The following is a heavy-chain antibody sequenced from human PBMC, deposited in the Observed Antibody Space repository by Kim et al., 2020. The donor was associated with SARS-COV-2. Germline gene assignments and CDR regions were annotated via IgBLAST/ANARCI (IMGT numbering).Heavy chain of an antibody. CDR2: IYSGGST. V-gene: IGHV3-66*01. J-gene: IGHJ3*02. CDR1: GFTVSSNY. Sequence: GGSLRLSCAASGFTVSSNYMSWVRQAPGKGLEWVSVIYSGGSTYYADSVKGRFTISRDNSKNTLYLQMNSLRAEDTAVYYCARDRHSSQPLAFDIWGQGTMVTVSS. D-gene: IGHD1-1*01. CDR3: ARDRHSSQPLAFDI.